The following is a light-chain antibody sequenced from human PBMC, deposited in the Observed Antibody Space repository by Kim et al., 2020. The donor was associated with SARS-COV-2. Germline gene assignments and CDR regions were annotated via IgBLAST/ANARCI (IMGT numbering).Light chain of an antibody. CDR2: AAS. CDR3: QQSYSTPWT. V-gene: IGKV1-39*01. J-gene: IGKJ1*01. CDR1: QSISSY. Sequence: DIQMTQSPSSLSASVGDRVTITCRASQSISSYLNWYQQKPGKAPKLLIYAASSLESGVPSRFSGSGFGTDFTLTISSLQPEDFATYYCQQSYSTPWTFGQGTKVDIK.